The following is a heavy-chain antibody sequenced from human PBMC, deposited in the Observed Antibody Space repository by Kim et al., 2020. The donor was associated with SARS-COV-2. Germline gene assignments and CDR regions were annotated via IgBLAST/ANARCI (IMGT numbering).Heavy chain of an antibody. Sequence: GGSLRLSCAASGFTFSSYAMHWVRQAPGKGLEWVAVISYDGSNKYYADSVKGRFTISRDNSKNTLYLQMNSLRAEDTAVYYCARVRPPTVLYDSSGYEALDYWGQGTLVTVSS. CDR2: ISYDGSNK. D-gene: IGHD3-22*01. CDR3: ARVRPPTVLYDSSGYEALDY. CDR1: GFTFSSYA. V-gene: IGHV3-30*04. J-gene: IGHJ4*02.